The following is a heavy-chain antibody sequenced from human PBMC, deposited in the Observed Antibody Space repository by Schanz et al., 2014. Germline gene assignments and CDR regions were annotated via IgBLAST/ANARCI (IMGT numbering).Heavy chain of an antibody. D-gene: IGHD3-9*01. CDR3: AKAEYDILTDSYSRLDP. J-gene: IGHJ5*02. CDR2: ISVYTGNT. CDR1: GYTFTTYA. Sequence: QVQLVQSGAEVNKPGASVRVSCKASGYTFTTYAMSWVRQAPGQGLEWVGWISVYTGNTKYGQKVQGRVTMTADTSTTTAYMELRSLRADDTAVYYCAKAEYDILTDSYSRLDPWGQGTLVTVSS. V-gene: IGHV1-18*01.